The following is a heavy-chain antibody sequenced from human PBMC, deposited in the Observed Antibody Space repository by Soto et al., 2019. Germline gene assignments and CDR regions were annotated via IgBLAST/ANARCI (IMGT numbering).Heavy chain of an antibody. CDR1: GFRFSSTD. CDR2: ILDTGTTV. V-gene: IGHV3-23*01. J-gene: IGHJ5*02. Sequence: EFQVLESGGGWVQPGGSLRLSCEASGFRFSSTDMSWVRQAPGKGLEWVSTILDTGTTVFYADSVKGRFTVSRDNSHNTLSVLMNNLRADDTAVYYCVKTSGWFNTWGQGTLVAVSS. CDR3: VKTSGWFNT. D-gene: IGHD3-10*01.